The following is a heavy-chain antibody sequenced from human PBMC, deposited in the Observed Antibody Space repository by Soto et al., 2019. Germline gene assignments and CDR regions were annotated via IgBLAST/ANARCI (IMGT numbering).Heavy chain of an antibody. CDR1: GGTFSSYT. V-gene: IGHV1-69*02. D-gene: IGHD2-15*01. J-gene: IGHJ4*02. CDR2: IIPILGIA. Sequence: ASVKVSCKASGGTFSSYTISWVRQAPGQGLEWMGRIIPILGIANYAQKFQGRVTITADKSTSTAYMELSSLRSEDTAVYYCARPYCSGGSCLGYFDYWGQGTLVTVSS. CDR3: ARPYCSGGSCLGYFDY.